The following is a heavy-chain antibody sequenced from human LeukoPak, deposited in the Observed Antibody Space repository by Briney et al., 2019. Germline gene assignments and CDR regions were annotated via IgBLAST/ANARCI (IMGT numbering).Heavy chain of an antibody. CDR3: AKERYYYDSRGYFDY. CDR2: ISYDGSNK. V-gene: IGHV3-30*18. J-gene: IGHJ4*02. D-gene: IGHD3-22*01. Sequence: PGRSLRLSCAASGFTFSSCGMHWVRQAPGKGLEWVAVISYDGSNKYYADSVKGRFTISRDNSKNTLYLQMNSLRAEDTAVYYCAKERYYYDSRGYFDYWGQGTLVTVSS. CDR1: GFTFSSCG.